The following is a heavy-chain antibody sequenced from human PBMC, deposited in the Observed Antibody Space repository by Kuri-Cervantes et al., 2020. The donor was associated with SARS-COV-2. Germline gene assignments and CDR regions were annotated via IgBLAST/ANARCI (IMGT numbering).Heavy chain of an antibody. V-gene: IGHV1-18*01. D-gene: IGHD2-2*01. CDR3: ATEGNCSSTSCLGPIYYYGMDV. CDR2: ISAYNGNT. CDR1: GYTFTSYG. Sequence: ASVKVSCKASGYTFTSYGISWVRQAPGQGLEWMGWISAYNGNTNYAQKLQGRVTMTTDTSTSTAYMELRSLRSEDTAVYYCATEGNCSSTSCLGPIYYYGMDVWGQGTTVTVSS. J-gene: IGHJ6*02.